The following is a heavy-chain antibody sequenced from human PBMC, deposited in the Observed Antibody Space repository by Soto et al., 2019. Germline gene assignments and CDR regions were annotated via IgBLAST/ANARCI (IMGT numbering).Heavy chain of an antibody. D-gene: IGHD3-16*01. CDR2: INHSGST. CDR1: GGSFSGYY. Sequence: SETLSLTCAVYGGSFSGYYWSWIRQPPGKGLEWIGEINHSGSTNYNPSLKSRVTISVDTSKNQFSLKLSSVTAADTAVYYCARAPLNPWRGNDFDYWGQGTLVTVSS. V-gene: IGHV4-34*01. CDR3: ARAPLNPWRGNDFDY. J-gene: IGHJ4*02.